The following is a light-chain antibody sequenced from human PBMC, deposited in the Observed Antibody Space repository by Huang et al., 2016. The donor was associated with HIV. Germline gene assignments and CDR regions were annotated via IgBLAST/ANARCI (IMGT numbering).Light chain of an antibody. CDR3: QQYDKWPPGLT. J-gene: IGKJ4*01. CDR1: QNVRNH. V-gene: IGKV3D-15*01. CDR2: ETS. Sequence: EIMMTQSPATLSVSPGGRATLPCRASQNVRNHLAWYQQKTGQAPRLLIYETSTRAPGIPARFSGSGSATDFTLTISGLQSEDFAIYYCQQYDKWPPGLTFGGGTKVEI.